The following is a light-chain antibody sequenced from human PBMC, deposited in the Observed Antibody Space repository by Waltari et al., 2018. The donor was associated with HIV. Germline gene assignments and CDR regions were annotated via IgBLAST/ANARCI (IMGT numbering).Light chain of an antibody. CDR1: HSITNY. Sequence: DIQMTQSPSSLSASVGDRVTITCRASHSITNYLHWYQQKPGRAPNLLISAASNLLSGVPSRFSGSRSGADFILTITSLQPEDFATYYSQQTYSTPWTFGQGTQVEIK. CDR3: QQTYSTPWT. J-gene: IGKJ1*01. V-gene: IGKV1-39*01. CDR2: AAS.